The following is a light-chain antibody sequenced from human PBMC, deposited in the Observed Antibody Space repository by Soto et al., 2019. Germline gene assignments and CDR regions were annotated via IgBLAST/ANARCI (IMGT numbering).Light chain of an antibody. CDR2: AAS. V-gene: IGKV1-39*01. CDR3: QQSYSTPRYT. CDR1: QSINKY. Sequence: DIQMTQSPSSLSASVGDRVTITCRASQSINKYLNWYQQKPGKAPKLLIYAASNLQGGVTSRFSGSGSGTDFTLTISSLQPEDFATYYCQQSYSTPRYTFGQGTKLEIK. J-gene: IGKJ2*01.